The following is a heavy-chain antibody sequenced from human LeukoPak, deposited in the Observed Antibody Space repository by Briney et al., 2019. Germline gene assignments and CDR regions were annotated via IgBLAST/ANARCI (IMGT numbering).Heavy chain of an antibody. V-gene: IGHV3-23*01. CDR1: GFTFSSYA. Sequence: GGSLRLSCVFSGFTFSSYAMSWVRQAPGKGLEWVSSLSGSGGSTYYADSVRGRFTISRDNSKNTLYLQMNSLRVEDTAVYYCAKDPHTGYSFAYWGQGTLVTVSS. D-gene: IGHD5-18*01. CDR3: AKDPHTGYSFAY. J-gene: IGHJ4*02. CDR2: LSGSGGST.